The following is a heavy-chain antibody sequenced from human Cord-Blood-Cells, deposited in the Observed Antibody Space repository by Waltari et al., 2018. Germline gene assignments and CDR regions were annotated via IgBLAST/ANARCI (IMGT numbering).Heavy chain of an antibody. J-gene: IGHJ6*02. CDR3: ARDGSSSGNYGMDV. V-gene: IGHV4-38-2*02. D-gene: IGHD6-6*01. CDR1: GYSISSGYY. Sequence: QVQLQESGPGLVKPSETLSLTCAVSGYSISSGYYWGGIRQPPGKGLEWIGSIYHSGSTYYNPSLKSRVTISVDTSKNQFSLKLSSVTAADTAVYYCARDGSSSGNYGMDVWGQGTTVTVSS. CDR2: IYHSGST.